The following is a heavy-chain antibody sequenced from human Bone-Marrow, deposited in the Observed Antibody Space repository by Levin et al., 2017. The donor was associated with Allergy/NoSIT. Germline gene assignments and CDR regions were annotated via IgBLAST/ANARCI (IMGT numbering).Heavy chain of an antibody. Sequence: GGSLRLSCAASGFIFSTYSMIWVRQAPGKGLQWVSSISSGSSYIYYADSVKGRFTISRDNAKNSLYLQMNSLRAEDTAVYYCARDSDSYGYNFFDYWGQGTLVTVSS. D-gene: IGHD5-18*01. CDR3: ARDSDSYGYNFFDY. CDR1: GFIFSTYS. J-gene: IGHJ4*02. V-gene: IGHV3-21*01. CDR2: ISSGSSYI.